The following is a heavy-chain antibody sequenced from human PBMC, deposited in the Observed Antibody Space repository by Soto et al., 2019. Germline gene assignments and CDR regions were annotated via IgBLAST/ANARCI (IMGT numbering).Heavy chain of an antibody. CDR1: GGTFSSYA. CDR3: ASGCYSSSWDARYFDY. Sequence: SVKVSCKASGGTFSSYAISWVRQAPGQGLEWMGGIIPIFGTANYAQKFQGRVTITADKSTSTAYMELSSLRSEDTAVYYCASGCYSSSWDARYFDYRGQGTLVTVST. V-gene: IGHV1-69*06. CDR2: IIPIFGTA. J-gene: IGHJ4*02. D-gene: IGHD6-13*01.